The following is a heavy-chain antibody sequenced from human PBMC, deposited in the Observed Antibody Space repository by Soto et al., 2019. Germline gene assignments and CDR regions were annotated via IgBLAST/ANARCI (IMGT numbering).Heavy chain of an antibody. V-gene: IGHV1-69*06. CDR2: IIPIFNST. CDR1: GSRFSNYV. D-gene: IGHD2-21*01. J-gene: IGHJ4*02. Sequence: QVQLVQSGAEVKTPGSSLKVSCTVSGSRFSNYVISWVRQAPGHGREWLGRIIPIFNSTQYAQKLQGRVTITADNTTKTASLELSSLRSDDTAVYYCAREGRGKKDGYNGLVSLGYWGQGTLVTVSS. CDR3: AREGRGKKDGYNGLVSLGY.